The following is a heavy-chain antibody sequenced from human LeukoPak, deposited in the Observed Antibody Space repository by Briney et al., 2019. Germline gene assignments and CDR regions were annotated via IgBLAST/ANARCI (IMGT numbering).Heavy chain of an antibody. V-gene: IGHV3-23*01. CDR3: AKDSTYSSGWPHYFDY. D-gene: IGHD6-19*01. CDR2: ISGSGGST. CDR1: GFAFAGYA. Sequence: GSLRLSCAASGFAFAGYAMTWVRQAPGKGLEWVSAISGSGGSTYYADSVKGRFTISRDNSKNTLYLQMNSLRAEDTAVYYCAKDSTYSSGWPHYFDYWGQGTLVTVSS. J-gene: IGHJ4*02.